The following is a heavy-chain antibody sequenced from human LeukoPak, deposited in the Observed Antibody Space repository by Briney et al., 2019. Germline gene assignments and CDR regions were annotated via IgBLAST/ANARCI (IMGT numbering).Heavy chain of an antibody. CDR3: ARGRPARY. D-gene: IGHD2-2*01. Sequence: PSETLSLTCAVYGGSFSGYYWSWIRQPPGKGLEWIEEINHSGSTNYNPSLKSRVTISVDTSKNQFSLKLSSVTAADTAVYYCARGRPARYWGQGTLVTVSS. J-gene: IGHJ4*02. CDR2: INHSGST. V-gene: IGHV4-34*01. CDR1: GGSFSGYY.